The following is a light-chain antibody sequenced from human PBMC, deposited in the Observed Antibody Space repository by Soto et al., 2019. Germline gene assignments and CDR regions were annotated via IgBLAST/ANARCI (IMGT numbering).Light chain of an antibody. V-gene: IGKV1-5*01. Sequence: DIQMTQSPSTLSTSVGARVTITCRASQSVSYWLAWYQQKPGKAPNLLIYDGSTLASGVPPRFSGGGFGTEFTLNIRSLQPDDSAIYYCQHYNTYSKAFGPGTRVEIK. CDR3: QHYNTYSKA. CDR1: QSVSYW. CDR2: DGS. J-gene: IGKJ3*01.